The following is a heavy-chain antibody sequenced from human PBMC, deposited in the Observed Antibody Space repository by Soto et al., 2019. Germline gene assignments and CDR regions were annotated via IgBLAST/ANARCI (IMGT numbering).Heavy chain of an antibody. CDR1: GFTFSTYA. J-gene: IGHJ4*02. CDR2: ISSGGENT. Sequence: EVQLLESGGGLVQPGGSLRLSCAASGFTFSTYAMSWVRQAPGKGLVWVSSISSGGENTYYADSVKGRFIISRDNSGNTLSLQMNSLRAEDTAVYYCAKERSPYYDVLTGYEGGMDYWGQGTLVTVSS. CDR3: AKERSPYYDVLTGYEGGMDY. V-gene: IGHV3-23*01. D-gene: IGHD3-9*01.